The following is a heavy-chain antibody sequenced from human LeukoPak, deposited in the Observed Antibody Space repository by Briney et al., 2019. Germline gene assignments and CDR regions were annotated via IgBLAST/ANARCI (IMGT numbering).Heavy chain of an antibody. V-gene: IGHV4-38-2*01. CDR3: ARGRGSPYQLLSPNWFDP. CDR2: IYHSGST. Sequence: PSETLSLTCAVSGYSISSGYYWGWIRQPPGKGLEWIGSIYHSGSTYYNPSLKSRVTISVDTSKNQFSLKLGPVTAADTAVYYCARGRGSPYQLLSPNWFDPWGQGTLVTVSS. D-gene: IGHD2-2*01. CDR1: GYSISSGYY. J-gene: IGHJ5*02.